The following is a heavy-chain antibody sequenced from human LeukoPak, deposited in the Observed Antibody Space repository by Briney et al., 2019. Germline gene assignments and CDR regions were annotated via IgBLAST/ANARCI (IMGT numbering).Heavy chain of an antibody. V-gene: IGHV1-46*01. CDR3: TRVVGPVASGGNWFDP. CDR2: INPSGGST. Sequence: ASVKVSCKASGYTFTSYYMHWVRQAPGQGLEWMGVINPSGGSTTYAQKFQGRVTMTRDTSTSTVYMELSSLRSEDTAVYYCTRVVGPVASGGNWFDPWGQGTLVTVSS. D-gene: IGHD2-2*01. J-gene: IGHJ5*02. CDR1: GYTFTSYY.